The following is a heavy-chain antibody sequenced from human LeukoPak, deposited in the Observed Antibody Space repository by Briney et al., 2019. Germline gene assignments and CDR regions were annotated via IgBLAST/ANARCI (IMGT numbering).Heavy chain of an antibody. CDR1: GDSISNYY. D-gene: IGHD6-13*01. Sequence: SSETLSLTCSVSGDSISNYYWSWIRQSAGKGLEWIGRIYSSGSTDYNPSLKSRVSMSVDTSKNQFSLKLSSVTAADTAVYYCARRQRTSSSWYVDPRFSLHNWFDPWGQGTLVTVSS. CDR3: ARRQRTSSSWYVDPRFSLHNWFDP. J-gene: IGHJ5*02. V-gene: IGHV4-4*07. CDR2: IYSSGST.